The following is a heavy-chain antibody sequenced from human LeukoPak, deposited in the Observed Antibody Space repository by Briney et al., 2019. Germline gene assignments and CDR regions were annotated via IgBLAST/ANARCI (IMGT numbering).Heavy chain of an antibody. V-gene: IGHV3-23*01. Sequence: GWSLRLSCAASGFTFNSYAVSWVRQAPGKGLEWVSAISGSGDSTYYADSVRGRFTISRDNSKNTLYLQMNRLRAGDTDVSYCAKDSTMSGSYYGMDVWGQGNTVTVSS. J-gene: IGHJ6*02. D-gene: IGHD3-22*01. CDR3: AKDSTMSGSYYGMDV. CDR2: ISGSGDST. CDR1: GFTFNSYA.